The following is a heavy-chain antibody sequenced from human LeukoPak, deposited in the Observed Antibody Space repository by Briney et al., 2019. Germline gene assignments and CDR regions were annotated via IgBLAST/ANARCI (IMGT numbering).Heavy chain of an antibody. CDR1: GLTVRNNY. CDR3: ARDDTHYGSSGSFYDAFDI. CDR2: IYSDGST. J-gene: IGHJ3*02. Sequence: GGSLRLSCAASGLTVRNNYMSWVRQSPGKGLEWVSVIYSDGSTYYEDSVKGRFTISRDTSKNTLSLQMSSLRVEDTAVYFCARDDTHYGSSGSFYDAFDIWGQGTMVTVSS. V-gene: IGHV3-53*01. D-gene: IGHD3-22*01.